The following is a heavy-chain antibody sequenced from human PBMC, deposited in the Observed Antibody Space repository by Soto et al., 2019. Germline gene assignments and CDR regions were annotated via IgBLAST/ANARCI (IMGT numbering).Heavy chain of an antibody. Sequence: PGGSLRLSCAASGFTVSSNYMSWVRQAPGKGLEWVSVIYSGGSTYYADSVKGRFTISRDNSKNTLYLQMNSLRAEDTAVYYCASTELKRRDKDVWGQGTTVTVSS. CDR2: IYSGGST. V-gene: IGHV3-53*01. CDR3: ASTELKRRDKDV. CDR1: GFTVSSNY. J-gene: IGHJ6*02.